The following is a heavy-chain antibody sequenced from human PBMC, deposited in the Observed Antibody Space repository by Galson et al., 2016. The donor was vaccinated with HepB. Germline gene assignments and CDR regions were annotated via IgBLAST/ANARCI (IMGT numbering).Heavy chain of an antibody. CDR1: GYTFTTNG. CDR2: ISAHNGDT. J-gene: IGHJ4*02. CDR3: ARDRDRSLDY. V-gene: IGHV1-18*04. D-gene: IGHD5-24*01. Sequence: SVKVSCKASGYTFTTNGISWVRQAPGQGLEWMGWISAHNGDTNSPQKLQGRVTLTTDTSTRTAYMELRSLKSDDPAVYYCARDRDRSLDYWGQGTLVTVSS.